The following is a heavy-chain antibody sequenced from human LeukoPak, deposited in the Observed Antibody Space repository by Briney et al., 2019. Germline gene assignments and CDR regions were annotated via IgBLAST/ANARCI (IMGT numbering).Heavy chain of an antibody. CDR2: INSNGDST. Sequence: GGSLRLSCAASGFTFSSYSMHWVRQAPGKGLEYLSAINSNGDSTYYADSVKGRFTIFRDNSKNTLSLQTGSLRPEDTAVYYCARGGRYGGRYYFDYWGQGALVSVSS. CDR1: GFTFSSYS. J-gene: IGHJ4*02. V-gene: IGHV3-64*02. CDR3: ARGGRYGGRYYFDY. D-gene: IGHD1-26*01.